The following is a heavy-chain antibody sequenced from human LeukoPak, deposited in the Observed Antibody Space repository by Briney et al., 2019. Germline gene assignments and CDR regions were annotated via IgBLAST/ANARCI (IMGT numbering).Heavy chain of an antibody. D-gene: IGHD6-13*01. CDR1: GGSISSSSCY. CDR3: ASVGIAAAGNYFDY. CDR2: IYYSGST. V-gene: IGHV4-39*01. J-gene: IGHJ4*02. Sequence: SETLSLICTVSGGSISSSSCYWGWIRQPPGKGLEWIGSIYYSGSTYYNPSLKSRVTISVDTSKNQVSLKLSSVTAADAAVYYCASVGIAAAGNYFDYWGQGTLVTVSS.